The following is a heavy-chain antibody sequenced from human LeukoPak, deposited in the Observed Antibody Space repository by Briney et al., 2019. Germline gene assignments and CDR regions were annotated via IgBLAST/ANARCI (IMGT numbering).Heavy chain of an antibody. CDR1: GFMFSSYW. CDR2: IKLDGSEQ. D-gene: IGHD5-12*01. Sequence: GGSLRLSCVASGFMFSSYWMSWVRQAPGKGLEWVANIKLDGSEQSYVDSVKGRFTISRDNAKNSLYLQMNSLRAEDTAVYYCARAAGGSNSWGQGTLVTVSS. V-gene: IGHV3-7*01. CDR3: ARAAGGSNS. J-gene: IGHJ4*02.